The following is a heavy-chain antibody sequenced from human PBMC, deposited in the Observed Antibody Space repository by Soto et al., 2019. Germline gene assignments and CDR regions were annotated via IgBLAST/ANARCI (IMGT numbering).Heavy chain of an antibody. V-gene: IGHV2-5*01. Sequence: QITLMESGPTLVKPTQTLTLTCTFSGFSLNTRAVGVGWIRQPPGKALEWLALINWNDDERYSPSLKDRLTITKDTSRNHVVLTMTNVDPVDTATYYCAHRHDLGGFDIWGQGTTVTVSS. CDR3: AHRHDLGGFDI. D-gene: IGHD2-15*01. CDR2: INWNDDE. CDR1: GFSLNTRAVG. J-gene: IGHJ3*02.